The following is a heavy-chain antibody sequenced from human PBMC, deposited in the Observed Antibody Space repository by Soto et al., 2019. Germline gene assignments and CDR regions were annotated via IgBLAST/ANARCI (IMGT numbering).Heavy chain of an antibody. CDR1: GFTFSSYW. CDR3: ARDVRSVDFWSGFYYFDY. Sequence: EVQLVESGGGLVQPGGSLRLSCAASGFTFSSYWMSWVRQAPGKGLEWVANIKQDGSEKYYVDSVKGRFTISRDNAKNSLYLQMNSLGAEDTAVYYCARDVRSVDFWSGFYYFDYWGQGTLVTVSS. CDR2: IKQDGSEK. J-gene: IGHJ4*02. D-gene: IGHD3-3*01. V-gene: IGHV3-7*01.